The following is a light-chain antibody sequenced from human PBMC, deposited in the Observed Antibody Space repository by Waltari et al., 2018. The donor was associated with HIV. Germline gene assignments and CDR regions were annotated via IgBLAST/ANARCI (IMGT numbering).Light chain of an antibody. CDR1: QDIRDE. V-gene: IGKV1-17*01. CDR2: GSS. CDR3: LQYNSFPRT. Sequence: DIQMTQSPSSLSSSVGDRVTITCRASQDIRDELGWYQQKPGKAPKRLIYGSSTVQRGVPSRFGGSGSGTEFTLTIISLQPEDFAIYDGLQYNSFPRTFAGGTNVEIK. J-gene: IGKJ4*02.